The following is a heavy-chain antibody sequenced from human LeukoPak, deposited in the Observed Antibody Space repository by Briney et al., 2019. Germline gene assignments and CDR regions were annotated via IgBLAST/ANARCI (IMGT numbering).Heavy chain of an antibody. Sequence: PSGTLSLTCAVSGGSISSSNWWSWVRQPPGKGLEWIGEIYHSGSTNYNPSLKSRVTISVDKSKNQFSLKLSSVTAADTAVYYCARGRGGGPGLRYFDWLPHSYYGMDVWGQGTTVTVSS. CDR2: IYHSGST. J-gene: IGHJ6*02. V-gene: IGHV4-4*02. CDR1: GGSISSSNW. CDR3: ARGRGGGPGLRYFDWLPHSYYGMDV. D-gene: IGHD3-9*01.